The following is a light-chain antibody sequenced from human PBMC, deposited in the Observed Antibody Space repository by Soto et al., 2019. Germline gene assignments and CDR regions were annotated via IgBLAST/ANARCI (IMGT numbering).Light chain of an antibody. V-gene: IGLV2-14*01. CDR2: EVS. J-gene: IGLJ3*02. Sequence: QSALTQPDSVSGSPGQSITISCTGTSSDVGGYNYVSWYQQHPGKAPKLMIYEVSNRPSGVSNRFSGSKSGNTASLTISGLQAEDEADYYCSSYTSSSTWVLGGGTKLTVL. CDR1: SSDVGGYNY. CDR3: SSYTSSSTWV.